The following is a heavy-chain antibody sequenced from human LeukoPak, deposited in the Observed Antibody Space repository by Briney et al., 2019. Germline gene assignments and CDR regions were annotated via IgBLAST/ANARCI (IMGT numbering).Heavy chain of an antibody. CDR2: IDQHGTEK. CDR3: AKAVVAADSFEY. J-gene: IGHJ4*02. CDR1: GFLFSGHY. Sequence: GGSLRLSCAASGFLFSGHYMNWVRQAPGKGLEWVANIDQHGTEKQYVESVKGRFTISRDNTKNSVYLQMDNLRVEDTAVYHCAKAVVAADSFEYWGQGTQVTVSS. V-gene: IGHV3-7*01. D-gene: IGHD2-15*01.